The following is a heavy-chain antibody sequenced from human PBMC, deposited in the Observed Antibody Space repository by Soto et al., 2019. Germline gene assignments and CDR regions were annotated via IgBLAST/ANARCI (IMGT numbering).Heavy chain of an antibody. J-gene: IGHJ5*02. CDR2: MNPNSGNT. CDR1: GYTFTSYD. V-gene: IGHV1-8*01. CDR3: ARGRYYDFWSGYFGEGWFDP. D-gene: IGHD3-3*01. Sequence: QVQLVQSGAEVKKPGASVKVSCKASGYTFTSYDINWVRQATGQGLEWMGWMNPNSGNTGYAQKFQGRVTMTRNTSISTDYMELSSLRSEDTAVYYCARGRYYDFWSGYFGEGWFDPWGQGTLVTVSS.